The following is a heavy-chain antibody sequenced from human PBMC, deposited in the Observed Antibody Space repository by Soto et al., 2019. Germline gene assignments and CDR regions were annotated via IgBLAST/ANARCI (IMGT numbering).Heavy chain of an antibody. CDR3: ARDRGSFGSDYYYGMDV. CDR2: ISSSSSYI. J-gene: IGHJ6*02. D-gene: IGHD3-10*01. CDR1: GFTFSSYG. V-gene: IGHV3-21*01. Sequence: PGGSLRLSCAASGFTFSSYGMNWVRQAPGKGLEWVSSISSSSSYIYYADSVKGRFTVSRDNAKNSPSLQVNSLRAEDTAVYYCARDRGSFGSDYYYGMDVWGQGTTVTVSS.